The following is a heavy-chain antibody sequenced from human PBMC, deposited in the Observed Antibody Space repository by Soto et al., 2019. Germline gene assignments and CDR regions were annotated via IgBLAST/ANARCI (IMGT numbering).Heavy chain of an antibody. CDR3: ARLRTAEAGMDV. D-gene: IGHD5-18*01. J-gene: IGHJ6*02. Sequence: EVQLVASGGGLVKPGGSLRLSCAASGFTFSSYSMNWVRQAPGKGLEWVSSISSSSSYIYYADSVKGRFTISRDNAKNSLYRQMNSLRAEDTAVYDCARLRTAEAGMDVWGQGTTVTVS. CDR2: ISSSSSYI. V-gene: IGHV3-21*01. CDR1: GFTFSSYS.